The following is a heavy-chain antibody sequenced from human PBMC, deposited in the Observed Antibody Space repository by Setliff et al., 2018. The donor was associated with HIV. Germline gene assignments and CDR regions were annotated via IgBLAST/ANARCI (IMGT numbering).Heavy chain of an antibody. CDR3: ATRRFVTGLMTSSGAFEM. J-gene: IGHJ3*02. CDR1: GYSISSGYY. V-gene: IGHV4-38-2*01. D-gene: IGHD2-8*01. CDR2: IYHSEST. Sequence: SETLSLTCAVSGYSISSGYYWGWIRQPPGKGLEWIGSIYHSESTYYNPSLKSRVTISVDTSKNQFSLKLTSVTAADTGVYYCATRRFVTGLMTSSGAFEMWGQGTMVTVSS.